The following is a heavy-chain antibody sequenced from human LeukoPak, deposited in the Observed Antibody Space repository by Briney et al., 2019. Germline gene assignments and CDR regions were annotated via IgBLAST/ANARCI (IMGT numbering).Heavy chain of an antibody. J-gene: IGHJ5*02. CDR3: ARVKSSSGYYYLSWFDP. D-gene: IGHD3-22*01. V-gene: IGHV4-59*01. Sequence: SETLSLTCTVSGGSISSYYWIWIRQPPGKGLEGIGYIYYSGSTNYNPSLKSRVTISVDTSKNQFSLKLSSVTAADTAVYYCARVKSSSGYYYLSWFDPWGQGTMVTVSS. CDR2: IYYSGST. CDR1: GGSISSYY.